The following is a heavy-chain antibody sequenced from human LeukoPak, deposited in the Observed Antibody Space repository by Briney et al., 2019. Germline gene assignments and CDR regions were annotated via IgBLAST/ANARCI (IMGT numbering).Heavy chain of an antibody. CDR1: GYSFTSHW. Sequence: GESLKISCKGSGYSFTSHWISWVRQMPGKGLEWMGRIDPSDSYTNYSPSFQGHVTISADKSISTAYLQWSSLKASDTAMYYCARPPTGDVYWYFDLWGRGTLVTVSS. CDR2: IDPSDSYT. D-gene: IGHD7-27*01. J-gene: IGHJ2*01. CDR3: ARPPTGDVYWYFDL. V-gene: IGHV5-10-1*01.